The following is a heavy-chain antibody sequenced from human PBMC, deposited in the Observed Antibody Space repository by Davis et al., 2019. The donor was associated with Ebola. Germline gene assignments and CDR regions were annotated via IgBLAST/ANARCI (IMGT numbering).Heavy chain of an antibody. CDR1: GGSFSGYY. CDR3: ARKRLLWAVWGNQARFDY. D-gene: IGHD3-3*01. J-gene: IGHJ4*02. Sequence: PSETLSLTCAVYGGSFSGYYWSWIRQPPGKGLEWIGEINHSGSTNYNPSLKSRVTISVDTSKNQFSLKLSSVTAADTAVYYCARKRLLWAVWGNQARFDYWGQGTLVTVSS. V-gene: IGHV4-34*01. CDR2: INHSGST.